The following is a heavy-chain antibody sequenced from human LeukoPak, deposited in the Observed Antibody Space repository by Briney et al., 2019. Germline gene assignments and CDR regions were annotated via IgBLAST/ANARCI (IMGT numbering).Heavy chain of an antibody. CDR3: ARVIWELPPHYYYMDV. CDR1: GFTFSSYA. CDR2: INGGGGST. Sequence: GGSLRLSCAASGFTFSSYAMSWVRQAPGKGLDWVSSINGGGGSTYYADSVKGRFTISRDNSKNTLYLQMNSLRAEDTAVYYCARVIWELPPHYYYMDVWGKGTTVTISS. V-gene: IGHV3-23*01. J-gene: IGHJ6*03. D-gene: IGHD1-26*01.